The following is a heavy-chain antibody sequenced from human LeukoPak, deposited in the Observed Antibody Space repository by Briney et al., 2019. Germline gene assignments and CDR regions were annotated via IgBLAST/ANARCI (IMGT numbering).Heavy chain of an antibody. J-gene: IGHJ4*02. CDR1: GYSIIELS. D-gene: IGHD6-19*01. V-gene: IGHV1-24*01. CDR3: AKGVAVAGTSPGGDY. CDR2: VNLEHGNP. Sequence: ASVKVSCKVSGYSIIELSTHWVRQAPGKGLEWMGGVNLEHGNPVYAQKFQGRITMTEDTTTDTAYMELHSLTSEDTAVYYCAKGVAVAGTSPGGDYWGQGTLLTVSS.